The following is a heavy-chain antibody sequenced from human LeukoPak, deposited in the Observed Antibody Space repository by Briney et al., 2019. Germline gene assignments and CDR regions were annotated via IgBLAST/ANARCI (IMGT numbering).Heavy chain of an antibody. D-gene: IGHD5-12*01. V-gene: IGHV1-46*01. CDR1: GGTFSSYA. J-gene: IGHJ3*02. Sequence: ASVKVSCKASGGTFSSYAISWVRQAPGQGLEWMGIINPSGGSTSYAQKFQGRVTMTRDTSTSTVYMELSSLRSEDTAVYYCARDRVGSGYDYAFDIWGQGTMVTVSS. CDR2: INPSGGST. CDR3: ARDRVGSGYDYAFDI.